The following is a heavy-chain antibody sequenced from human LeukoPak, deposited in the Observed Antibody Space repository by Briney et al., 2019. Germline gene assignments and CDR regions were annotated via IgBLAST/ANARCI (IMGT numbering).Heavy chain of an antibody. Sequence: PGGSLRLSCAASGFTFSSYSMNWVRQAPGKGLEWVSSISSSSSYIYYADSVKGRFTISRDNAKNSLYLQMNSLRAEDTAVYYCARGRYSSGWSPIDYWGQGTLVTVSS. J-gene: IGHJ4*02. CDR1: GFTFSSYS. V-gene: IGHV3-21*01. CDR3: ARGRYSSGWSPIDY. CDR2: ISSSSSYI. D-gene: IGHD6-19*01.